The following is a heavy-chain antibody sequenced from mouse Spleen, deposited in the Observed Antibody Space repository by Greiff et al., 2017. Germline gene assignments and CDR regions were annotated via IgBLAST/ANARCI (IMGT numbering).Heavy chain of an antibody. D-gene: IGHD1-1*01. CDR2: ISSGGSYT. Sequence: EVRLVESGGGLVKPGGSLKLSCAASGFTFSSYAMSWVRQTPEKRLEWVATISSGGSYTYYPDSVKGRFTISRDNAKNTLYLQMSSLRSEDTAMYYCARQGTVVPMDYWGQGTSVTVSS. V-gene: IGHV5-9-1*01. J-gene: IGHJ4*01. CDR3: ARQGTVVPMDY. CDR1: GFTFSSYA.